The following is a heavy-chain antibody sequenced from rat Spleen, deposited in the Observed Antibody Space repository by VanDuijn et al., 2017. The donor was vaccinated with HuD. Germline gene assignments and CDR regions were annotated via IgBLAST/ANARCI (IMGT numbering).Heavy chain of an antibody. CDR2: ISSGVGGI. J-gene: IGHJ4*01. Sequence: EVQLVESDGGLVQPGRSLKLSCAASGFIFSDHYVAWVRQAPKKGLEWVASISSGVGGIYYTESVKGRFTISRDNAKSHLYLQMDSLRSEDTATYYCARHNYGGYSGDYYVMDAWGQGASVTVSS. V-gene: IGHV5-22*01. CDR1: GFIFSDHY. D-gene: IGHD1-11*01. CDR3: ARHNYGGYSGDYYVMDA.